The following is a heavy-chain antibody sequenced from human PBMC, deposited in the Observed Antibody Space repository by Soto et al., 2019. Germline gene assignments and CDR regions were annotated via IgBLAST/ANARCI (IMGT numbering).Heavy chain of an antibody. V-gene: IGHV4-31*03. CDR1: GGSISSGGYY. Sequence: PSETLSLTCTVSGGSISSGGYYWSWIRQHPGKGLEWIGYIYYSGSTYYNPSLKSRVTISVDTSKNQFSLKLSSVTAADTAVYYCARQGVTGTTLSQNWFDPWGQGTLVTVSS. J-gene: IGHJ5*02. D-gene: IGHD1-7*01. CDR3: ARQGVTGTTLSQNWFDP. CDR2: IYYSGST.